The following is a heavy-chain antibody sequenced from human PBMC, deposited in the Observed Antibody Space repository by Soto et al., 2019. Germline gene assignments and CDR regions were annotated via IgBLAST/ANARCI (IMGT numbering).Heavy chain of an antibody. CDR1: GYTFTSYA. V-gene: IGHV1-3*04. J-gene: IGHJ5*02. CDR3: ARLKAFVYRGSWFDP. CDR2: INTGYGDT. Sequence: QVQLVQSGAEEKKPGASVKVSCKASGYTFTSYAMHWVRQAPGQRLEWMGWINTGYGDTKYSKKFQGRATITRDTSXXTVEMELSSLRSEDTAVYYCARLKAFVYRGSWFDPWGQGTLLTVSS. D-gene: IGHD4-4*01.